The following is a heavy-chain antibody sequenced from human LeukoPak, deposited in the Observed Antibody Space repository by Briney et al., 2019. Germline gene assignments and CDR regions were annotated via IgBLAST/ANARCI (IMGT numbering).Heavy chain of an antibody. J-gene: IGHJ4*02. Sequence: PSETLSLTCAVYGGSFSGYYWGWIRQPPGKGLEWIGEINHSGSTNYNPSLKSRVTISVDTSKNQFSLKLSSVTAADTAVYCCASSGWYLGVTWGQGTLVTVSS. D-gene: IGHD6-19*01. CDR2: INHSGST. V-gene: IGHV4-34*01. CDR3: ASSGWYLGVT. CDR1: GGSFSGYY.